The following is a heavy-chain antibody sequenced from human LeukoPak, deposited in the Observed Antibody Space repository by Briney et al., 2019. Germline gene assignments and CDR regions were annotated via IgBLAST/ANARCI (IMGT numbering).Heavy chain of an antibody. J-gene: IGHJ4*02. V-gene: IGHV4-61*02. D-gene: IGHD4-17*01. CDR3: ARELGHGEN. CDR2: IYTSGST. Sequence: SQTLSLTCTVSGGSISSGSYYWSWIRQPAGKGLEWIGRIYTSGSTNYNPSLKSRVTISVDTSKNQFSLKLSSVTAADTAVYYCARELGHGENWGQGTLVTVSS. CDR1: GGSISSGSYY.